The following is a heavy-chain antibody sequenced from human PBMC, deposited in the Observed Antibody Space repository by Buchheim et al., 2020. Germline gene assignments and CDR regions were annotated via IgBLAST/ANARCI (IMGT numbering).Heavy chain of an antibody. Sequence: QLQLQESGPGLVKPSETLSLTCTVSGGSISSSSYYWGWIRQPPGKGLEWIGSIYYSGSTYYNPSLKSRVTISVDTSKNQFSLKLSSVTAADTAVYYCARPRGGGQLVPNKNNWFDPWGQGTL. CDR1: GGSISSSSYY. D-gene: IGHD6-6*01. V-gene: IGHV4-39*01. J-gene: IGHJ5*02. CDR3: ARPRGGGQLVPNKNNWFDP. CDR2: IYYSGST.